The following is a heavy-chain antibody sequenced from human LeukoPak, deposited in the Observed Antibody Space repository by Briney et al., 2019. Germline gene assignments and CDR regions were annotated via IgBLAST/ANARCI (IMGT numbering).Heavy chain of an antibody. CDR1: GGSFSGYY. CDR3: ARGHDPLGSRSDWFDP. D-gene: IGHD5/OR15-5a*01. J-gene: IGHJ5*02. V-gene: IGHV4-34*01. CDR2: INHSGNT. Sequence: SETLSLTCAVYGGSFSGYYWSWIRQPPGKGLEWIGEINHSGNTNYNPSLKSRVTISVDTSKNQFSLKLSSVTAADTAVYYCARGHDPLGSRSDWFDPWGQGTLVTVSS.